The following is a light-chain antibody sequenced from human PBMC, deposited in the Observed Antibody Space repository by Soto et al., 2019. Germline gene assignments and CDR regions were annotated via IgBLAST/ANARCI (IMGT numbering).Light chain of an antibody. J-gene: IGLJ2*01. Sequence: QSVVTQEPSMTVSPGGRVTLTCASSAGAVTSGLYPYWFQQRPGQAPRTLIYDTNKRQSWTPARFSGSVVGDKAALTLSDAQPEDEADYYGMLAYGGARFGGGTKVTVL. CDR3: MLAYGGAR. CDR2: DTN. CDR1: AGAVTSGLY. V-gene: IGLV7-46*01.